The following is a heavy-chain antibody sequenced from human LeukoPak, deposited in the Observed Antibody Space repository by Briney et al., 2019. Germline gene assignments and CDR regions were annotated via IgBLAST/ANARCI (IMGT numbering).Heavy chain of an antibody. CDR3: ARAGLADSWFEP. J-gene: IGHJ5*02. D-gene: IGHD5-12*01. CDR1: GGSISSGDYY. Sequence: PSQTLSLTCTVSGGSISSGDYYWSWIRQPPGKGLEWIGYIYYSGSTYYNPSLKSRVTISVDTSKNQFSLKLSSVTAADTAVYYCARAGLADSWFEPWGQGTLVTVSS. CDR2: IYYSGST. V-gene: IGHV4-30-4*08.